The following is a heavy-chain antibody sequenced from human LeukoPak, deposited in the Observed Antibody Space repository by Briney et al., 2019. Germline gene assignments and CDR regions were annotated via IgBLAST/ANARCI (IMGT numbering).Heavy chain of an antibody. J-gene: IGHJ4*02. CDR1: GGSISSYY. D-gene: IGHD6-13*01. CDR2: IYYSGST. CDR3: ARASSSWYLYFDY. Sequence: PSETLSLTCTVSGGSISSYYWSWLRQPPGKGLEWIGYIYYSGSTNYNPSLKSRVTISVDTSKNQFSLKLSSVTAADTAVYYCARASSSWYLYFDYWGQGTLVTVSS. V-gene: IGHV4-59*01.